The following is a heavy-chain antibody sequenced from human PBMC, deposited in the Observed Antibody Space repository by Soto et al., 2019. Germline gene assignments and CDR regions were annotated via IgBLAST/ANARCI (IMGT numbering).Heavy chain of an antibody. Sequence: SETLSLTCDVSAGSISSTNWWTWVRQSPGKGLEWIGEIHHSGSTNYNPSLRGRVTISLDTSKNQFSLKLSSVTAADTAVYYCARGYNDFWSGYFTWFDPWGQGTLVTVSS. CDR3: ARGYNDFWSGYFTWFDP. J-gene: IGHJ5*02. D-gene: IGHD3-3*01. V-gene: IGHV4-4*02. CDR2: IHHSGST. CDR1: AGSISSTNW.